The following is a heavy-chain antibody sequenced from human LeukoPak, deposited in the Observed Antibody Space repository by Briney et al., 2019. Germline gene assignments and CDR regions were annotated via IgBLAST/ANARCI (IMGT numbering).Heavy chain of an antibody. CDR1: GGSISSYY. V-gene: IGHV4-59*05. Sequence: PSETLSLTCTVSGGSISSYYWSWIRQPPGKGLEWIASIYYSVSTYYNPSLKSRVTISVDTSKNQFSLKLSSVTAADTAVYYCARHTVTYEYFQHWGQGTLVTVSS. CDR3: ARHTVTYEYFQH. CDR2: IYYSVST. J-gene: IGHJ1*01. D-gene: IGHD4-17*01.